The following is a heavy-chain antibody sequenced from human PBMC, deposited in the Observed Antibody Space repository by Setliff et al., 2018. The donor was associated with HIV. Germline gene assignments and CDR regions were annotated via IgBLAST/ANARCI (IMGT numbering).Heavy chain of an antibody. CDR1: GYSISNGYY. Sequence: SETLSLTCSVSGYSISNGYYWGWIRQPPGKGLEWVGPIYQTGNTYYSPSLKRLVTISVDTSKNPFSLKLTSVTAADTAVYYCASRIYYYDSSRVLREEGFDPWGQGTLVTVSS. D-gene: IGHD3-22*01. V-gene: IGHV4-38-2*02. CDR2: IYQTGNT. CDR3: ASRIYYYDSSRVLREEGFDP. J-gene: IGHJ5*02.